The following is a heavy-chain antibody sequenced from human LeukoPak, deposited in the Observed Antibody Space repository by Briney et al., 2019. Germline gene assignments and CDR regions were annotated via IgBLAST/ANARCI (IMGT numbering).Heavy chain of an antibody. Sequence: SETLSLTCTVSGGSISSSSYYWGWIRQPPGKGLEWNGSIYHSGSTYYNPSLKSRATISVNTSKNQFSLKLSLVTAADGAVFYCAGLDYYYYMDVWGKGTTVTVSS. CDR2: IYHSGST. V-gene: IGHV4-39*01. D-gene: IGHD3-16*01. CDR1: GGSISSSSYY. CDR3: AGLDYYYYMDV. J-gene: IGHJ6*03.